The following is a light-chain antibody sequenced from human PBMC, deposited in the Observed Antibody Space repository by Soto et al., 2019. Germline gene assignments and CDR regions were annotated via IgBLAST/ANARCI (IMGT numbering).Light chain of an antibody. CDR1: QSIFNY. CDR3: QQTYSELVYT. CDR2: AVS. V-gene: IGKV1-39*01. Sequence: DIQMTQSPSSLSASVGDRVTLTCRSSQSIFNYLNWYQQKPGKAPEVLIYAVSSLQIGVPSRFAGSGSGTDFTLTITALRPEDSAPYYCQQTYSELVYTFGRGTKLEIK. J-gene: IGKJ2*01.